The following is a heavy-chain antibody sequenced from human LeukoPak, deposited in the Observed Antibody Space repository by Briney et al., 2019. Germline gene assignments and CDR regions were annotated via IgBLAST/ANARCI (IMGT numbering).Heavy chain of an antibody. J-gene: IGHJ6*02. D-gene: IGHD3-10*01. CDR1: GYTFISYG. Sequence: ASVKVSCKASGYTFISYGINRVRQAPGQGLEWMGWISGYNGNTNYAQNLQGRVTMTRDTSTSTAYMELRSLRSDDTAVYYCARELGGAGSYFFPYYGMDVWGQGTTVTVSS. V-gene: IGHV1-18*01. CDR2: ISGYNGNT. CDR3: ARELGGAGSYFFPYYGMDV.